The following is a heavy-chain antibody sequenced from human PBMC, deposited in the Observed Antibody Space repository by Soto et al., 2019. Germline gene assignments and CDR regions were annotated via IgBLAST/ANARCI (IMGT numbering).Heavy chain of an antibody. V-gene: IGHV3-53*02. J-gene: IGHJ4*02. D-gene: IGHD3-16*01. CDR1: GFTVSNNF. Sequence: VQLVESGGGLIQAGGSLRLSCAVSGFTVSNNFMMWVRQAPGKGLEWVSLIYSGGSISYADSVRGRFTISRDGSMNMLYLQMNSLTAEATALYYCARDGNGQRGSPHWGQGTLVTVSS. CDR2: IYSGGSI. CDR3: ARDGNGQRGSPH.